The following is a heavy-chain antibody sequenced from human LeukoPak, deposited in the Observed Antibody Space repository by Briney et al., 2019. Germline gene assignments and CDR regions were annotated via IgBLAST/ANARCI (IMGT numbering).Heavy chain of an antibody. D-gene: IGHD1-20*01. CDR2: ISSSGGTI. CDR1: GFSFSSYW. Sequence: GGSMRLSCAASGFSFSSYWMHWVRQAPGKGLEWVSYISSSGGTIHYADSVKGRFTISRDNAKNSLYLQMNSLRAEDTALYYCAREGRNWNDLDYWGQGTLVTVST. J-gene: IGHJ4*02. CDR3: AREGRNWNDLDY. V-gene: IGHV3-48*04.